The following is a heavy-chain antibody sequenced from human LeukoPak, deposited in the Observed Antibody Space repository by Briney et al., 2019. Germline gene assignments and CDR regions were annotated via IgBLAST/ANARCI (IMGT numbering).Heavy chain of an antibody. CDR1: GYALTELT. J-gene: IGHJ6*03. V-gene: IGHV1-24*01. D-gene: IGHD3-16*01. CDR3: ATAGEDYNLFDYYYYYMDV. CDR2: FDPEDGEI. Sequence: GASVKVSCKVSGYALTELTMHWVRQAPGKGLEWMGGFDPEDGEIRYAQKFQGRALMTVDTSADTAYMELRSLRSDDTAVYYCATAGEDYNLFDYYYYYMDVWGKGTTVTVSS.